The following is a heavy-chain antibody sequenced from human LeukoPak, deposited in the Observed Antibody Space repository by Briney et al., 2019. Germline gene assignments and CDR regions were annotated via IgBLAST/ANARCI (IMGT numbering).Heavy chain of an antibody. CDR1: GFTFSSYS. Sequence: GGSLRLSCAASGFTFSSYSMNWVRQAPGKVLEWVSSISSSSSYIYYADSVKGRFTISRDNAKNSLYLQMNSLRAEDTAVYYCARDIAVAGPPFDYWGQGTLVTVSS. D-gene: IGHD6-19*01. V-gene: IGHV3-21*01. CDR2: ISSSSSYI. CDR3: ARDIAVAGPPFDY. J-gene: IGHJ4*02.